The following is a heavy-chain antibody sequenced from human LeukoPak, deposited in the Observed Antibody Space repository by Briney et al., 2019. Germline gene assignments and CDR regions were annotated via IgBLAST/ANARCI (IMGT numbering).Heavy chain of an antibody. CDR3: ARQPGGSTSYMDV. J-gene: IGHJ6*03. Sequence: SETLSRTCTVSGGSISSSSWYWGWIRQPPGKGLEWIGIIYYSGSTYYNPSLKSRLTIPVDMSKNQFSLRLSSVTAADTAVYYCARQPGGSTSYMDVWGKGTTVTISS. CDR1: GGSISSSSWY. D-gene: IGHD2-2*01. CDR2: IYYSGST. V-gene: IGHV4-39*01.